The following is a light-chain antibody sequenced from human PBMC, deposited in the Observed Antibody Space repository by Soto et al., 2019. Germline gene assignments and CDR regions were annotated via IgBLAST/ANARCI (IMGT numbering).Light chain of an antibody. CDR3: QQYGSSPLT. J-gene: IGKJ4*01. CDR1: QSVSSSY. CDR2: GAS. V-gene: IGKV3-20*01. Sequence: EIVFTQSPATLSLSPGERATLSCRASQSVSSSYLAWYQQKPGQAPRLLIYGASSRATGIPDRFSGSGSGTDFTLTISRLEPEGFAVYYCQQYGSSPLTFGGGTKVDIK.